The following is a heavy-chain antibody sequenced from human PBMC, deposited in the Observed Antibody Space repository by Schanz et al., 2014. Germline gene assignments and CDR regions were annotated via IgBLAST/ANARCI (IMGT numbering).Heavy chain of an antibody. CDR1: GFTFSNYW. J-gene: IGHJ4*02. D-gene: IGHD1-7*01. CDR2: LKQDGSEK. V-gene: IGHV3-7*01. CDR3: AKGRMTATNFFDS. Sequence: EMQVVESGGGSVQPGGSLRVSCAASGFTFSNYWMSWVRQAPGKGREWVANLKQDGSEKFYVESVKGRFTISRDNAKNALYLPTNSLRAEDPPVYYCAKGRMTATNFFDSWGQGTLVTVSP.